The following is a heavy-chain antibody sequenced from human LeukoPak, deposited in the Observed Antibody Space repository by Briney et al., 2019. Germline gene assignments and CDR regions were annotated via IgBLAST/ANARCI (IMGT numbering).Heavy chain of an antibody. CDR2: IYYSGST. V-gene: IGHV4-59*08. CDR3: ASRDRTRAFDI. CDR1: GGSISSYY. Sequence: SETLSLTCTVSGGSISSYYWSWIRQPPGKGLEWIGYIYYSGSTNYNPSLKSRVTISVDTSKNQFSLKLSSVTAADTAVYSCASRDRTRAFDIWGQGTMVTVSS. J-gene: IGHJ3*02.